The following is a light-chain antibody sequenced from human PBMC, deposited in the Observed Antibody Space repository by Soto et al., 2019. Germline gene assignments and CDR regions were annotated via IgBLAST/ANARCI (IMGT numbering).Light chain of an antibody. V-gene: IGKV1-5*03. CDR2: KAS. J-gene: IGKJ4*01. CDR3: LQYNHYPLT. Sequence: DLQMTQSPSTLSASVGDRVTLTCRASQSINSWLAWYQQRPGKGPKLLIHKASILEGGVPSRFSGSASGTEFTLTISSLQPDDFAPNYCLQYNHYPLTFGGGTKVEIK. CDR1: QSINSW.